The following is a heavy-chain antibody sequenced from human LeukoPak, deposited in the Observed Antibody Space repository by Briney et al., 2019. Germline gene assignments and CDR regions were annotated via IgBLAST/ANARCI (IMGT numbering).Heavy chain of an antibody. D-gene: IGHD3-10*02. V-gene: IGHV3-30*18. CDR2: ISYDGSNK. J-gene: IGHJ6*04. CDR3: AELGITMIGGV. Sequence: GGSLRLSCAASGFTYSSYGMHWVRQAPGKGLEWVAVISYDGSNKYYADSVKGRFTISRDNAKNSLYLQMNSLRAEDTAVYYCAELGITMIGGVWGKGTTVTISS. CDR1: GFTYSSYG.